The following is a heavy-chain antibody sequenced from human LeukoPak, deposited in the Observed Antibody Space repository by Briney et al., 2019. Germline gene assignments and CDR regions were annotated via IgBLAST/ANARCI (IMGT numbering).Heavy chain of an antibody. CDR3: ARTPLLTYYYDSSGYYSFDY. CDR1: AFTFDDYG. Sequence: GGSLRLSCATSAFTFDDYGMSWVRQAPGKGLEWVSGINWNGGSTGYADSVKGRFTISRDNAKNSLYLQMNSLRAEDTALYYCARTPLLTYYYDSSGYYSFDYWGQGTLVTVSS. J-gene: IGHJ4*02. D-gene: IGHD3-22*01. V-gene: IGHV3-20*04. CDR2: INWNGGST.